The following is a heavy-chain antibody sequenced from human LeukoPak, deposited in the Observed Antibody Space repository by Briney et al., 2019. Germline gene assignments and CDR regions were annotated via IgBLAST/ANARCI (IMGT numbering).Heavy chain of an antibody. CDR1: GFTFSSYG. D-gene: IGHD3-10*02. CDR3: ARRSVRYYYYMDV. CDR2: IKQDGSEK. V-gene: IGHV3-7*01. Sequence: GGSLRLSCAASGFTFSSYGMSWVRQAPGKGLEWVANIKQDGSEKYYVDSVKGRFTISRDNAKNSLYLQMNSLRAEDTAVYYCARRSVRYYYYMDVWGKGTTVTVSS. J-gene: IGHJ6*03.